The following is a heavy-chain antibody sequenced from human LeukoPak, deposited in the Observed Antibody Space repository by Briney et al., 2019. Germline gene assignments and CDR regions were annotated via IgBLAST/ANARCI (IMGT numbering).Heavy chain of an antibody. V-gene: IGHV3-7*03. D-gene: IGHD3-10*01. CDR3: ARAKPKNMVRGLIMRRESRYYFDY. CDR2: IKQDGSDK. J-gene: IGHJ4*02. CDR1: GFTFTTYW. Sequence: GGSLRLSCAASGFTFTTYWMTWVRQAPGKGLEWVANIKQDGSDKYYVDSVKGRFTISRDNSKSTLYIQMNSLRAEDTAVYYCARAKPKNMVRGLIMRRESRYYFDYWGQGTLVTVSS.